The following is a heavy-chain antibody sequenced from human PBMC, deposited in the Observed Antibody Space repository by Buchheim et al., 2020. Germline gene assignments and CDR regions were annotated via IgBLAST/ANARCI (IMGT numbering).Heavy chain of an antibody. V-gene: IGHV1-46*03. D-gene: IGHD6-19*01. CDR2: INPSGGST. Sequence: QVQLVQSGAEVKKPEASVKVSCKASGYTFTSYYMHWVRQAPGQGLEWMGIINPSGGSTSYAQKFQGRVTMTRDTSTSTVYMELSSLRSEDTAVYHCARADAIAVAGTQPGFDYWGQGTL. CDR3: ARADAIAVAGTQPGFDY. CDR1: GYTFTSYY. J-gene: IGHJ4*02.